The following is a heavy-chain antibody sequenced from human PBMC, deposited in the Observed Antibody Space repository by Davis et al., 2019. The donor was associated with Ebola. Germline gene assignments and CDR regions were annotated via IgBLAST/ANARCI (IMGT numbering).Heavy chain of an antibody. CDR2: IYQRGSA. J-gene: IGHJ4*02. D-gene: IGHD4-17*01. Sequence: MPSETLSLTCTVSGDSISGSDYSWNWIRQPPGKGLEWIGHIYQRGSAYYNPSLKSRVTMAVDKSKNQFSLKLNSVTAADTAVYFCARGNGDARVDYWGQGTLVTVSS. V-gene: IGHV4-30-2*01. CDR3: ARGNGDARVDY. CDR1: GDSISGSDYS.